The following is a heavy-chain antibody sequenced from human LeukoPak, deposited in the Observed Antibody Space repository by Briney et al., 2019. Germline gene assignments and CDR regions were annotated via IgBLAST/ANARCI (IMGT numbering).Heavy chain of an antibody. J-gene: IGHJ3*02. D-gene: IGHD4-23*01. V-gene: IGHV3-30-3*01. CDR1: GFTFSSYA. Sequence: GGSLRLSCAASGFTFSSYAMHWVRQAPGKGLEWVAVISYDGSNKYYADSVKGRFTISRDNSKNTLYLQMNSLRAEDTAVYYCARSLDYGGNSAGELSGAFGIWGQGTMVTVSS. CDR2: ISYDGSNK. CDR3: ARSLDYGGNSAGELSGAFGI.